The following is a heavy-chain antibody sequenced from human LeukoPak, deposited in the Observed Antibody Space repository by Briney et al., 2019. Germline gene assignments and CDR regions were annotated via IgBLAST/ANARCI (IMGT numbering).Heavy chain of an antibody. Sequence: GGSLSLSCTASGFTYNSYAMICVRDAPGKGLVCVSDISGSGGSTYYADSVKGRFTISRDNSKNTLYLQMNSLRAEDTAVYYCAKVGGSYYESWFDPWGQGTLVTVSS. J-gene: IGHJ5*02. D-gene: IGHD1-26*01. CDR1: GFTYNSYA. CDR2: ISGSGGST. V-gene: IGHV3-23*01. CDR3: AKVGGSYYESWFDP.